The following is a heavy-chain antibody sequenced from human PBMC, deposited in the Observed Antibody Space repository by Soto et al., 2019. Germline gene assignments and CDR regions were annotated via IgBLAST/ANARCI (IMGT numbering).Heavy chain of an antibody. CDR1: GFSFSSYA. CDR2: ISSTSSTI. V-gene: IGHV3-48*02. J-gene: IGHJ4*02. D-gene: IGHD5-12*01. CDR3: ARDRGYTGYDLQY. Sequence: EVQLVESGGGLVQPGGSLRLSCAASGFSFSSYAMNWVRQAPGKGLEWVSYISSTSSTIYYADSVKGRFTISRDNAENSLDLEMNSLRDGDTAVYFCARDRGYTGYDLQYWGQGALVIVSS.